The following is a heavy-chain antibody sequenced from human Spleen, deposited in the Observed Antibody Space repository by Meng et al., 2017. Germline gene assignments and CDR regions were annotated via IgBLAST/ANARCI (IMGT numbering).Heavy chain of an antibody. CDR3: ATDPRSSLDTAMIQRGSGRIGDY. Sequence: GESLKISCAASGFTFSSYGMHWVRQAPGKGPEWVAVISYDGSNQYYADSVKGRFTISRDNFKNTLYLQMNSLRAEDTAVYYCATDPRSSLDTAMIQRGSGRIGDYWGQGTLVTVSS. CDR2: ISYDGSNQ. V-gene: IGHV3-30*06. D-gene: IGHD5-18*01. J-gene: IGHJ4*02. CDR1: GFTFSSYG.